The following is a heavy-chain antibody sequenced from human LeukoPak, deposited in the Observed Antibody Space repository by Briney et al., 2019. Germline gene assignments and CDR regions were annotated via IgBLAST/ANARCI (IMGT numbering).Heavy chain of an antibody. D-gene: IGHD3-10*01. V-gene: IGHV3-21*01. CDR3: ARALSFGDVPGFPVDY. J-gene: IGHJ4*02. CDR1: GFTFSSYS. Sequence: GGSLRLSCAASGFTFSSYSMNWVRQAPGKGLEWVSSISSSSSNIYYADSVKGRFTISRDNAKNSLYLQMNSLRAEDTAVYYCARALSFGDVPGFPVDYWGQGTLVTVSS. CDR2: ISSSSSNI.